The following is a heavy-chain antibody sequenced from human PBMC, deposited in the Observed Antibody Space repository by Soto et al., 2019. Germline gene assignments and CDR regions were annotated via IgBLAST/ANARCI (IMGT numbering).Heavy chain of an antibody. D-gene: IGHD3-10*01. V-gene: IGHV3-7*01. CDR2: IKQDGTEK. Sequence: GGSLRLSCAASGFTISSYWMTWVRQAPGKGLGWVANIKQDGTEKFYVDSVKGRSTISRDNAKNKLYLQMNSLRVEDTAVYYCTRDRGYPDSFDLWGQGTMVTVSS. CDR3: TRDRGYPDSFDL. J-gene: IGHJ3*01. CDR1: GFTISSYW.